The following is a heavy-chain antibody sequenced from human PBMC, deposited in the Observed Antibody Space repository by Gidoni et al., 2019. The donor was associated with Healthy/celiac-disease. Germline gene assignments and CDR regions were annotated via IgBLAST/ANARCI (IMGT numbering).Heavy chain of an antibody. Sequence: EVQLVESGGGLVQPGGSLRLSCAASGFTVSSNYMRWVRQAPGKGLEWVSVIYSGGSTYYADSVKGRFTISRDNSKNTLYLQMNSLRAEDTAVYYCARELGYYYGSGSLSDAFDIWGQGTMVTVSS. D-gene: IGHD3-10*01. CDR2: IYSGGST. J-gene: IGHJ3*02. CDR1: GFTVSSNY. CDR3: ARELGYYYGSGSLSDAFDI. V-gene: IGHV3-66*02.